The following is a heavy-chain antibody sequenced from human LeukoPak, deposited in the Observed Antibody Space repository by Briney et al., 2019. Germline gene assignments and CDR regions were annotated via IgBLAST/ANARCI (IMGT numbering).Heavy chain of an antibody. Sequence: GGSLRLSCAASGFTFVGSTIHWVRQASGKGLEWVGRIRTKAKSYETSYAASVKGRFTISRDDSKNTAYLQMNSLRVEDTAVYYCARGQQWLIWGQGTLVTVSS. V-gene: IGHV3-73*01. J-gene: IGHJ4*02. CDR1: GFTFVGST. D-gene: IGHD6-19*01. CDR3: ARGQQWLI. CDR2: IRTKAKSYET.